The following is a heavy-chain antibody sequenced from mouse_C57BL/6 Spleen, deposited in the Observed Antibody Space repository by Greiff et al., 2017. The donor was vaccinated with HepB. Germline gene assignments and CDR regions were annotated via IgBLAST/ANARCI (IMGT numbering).Heavy chain of an antibody. D-gene: IGHD4-1*01. CDR3: ARDGTDYAMDY. V-gene: IGHV5-4*01. Sequence: EVHLVESGGGLVKPGGSLKLSCAASGFTFSSYAMSWVRQTPEKRLEWVATISDGGSYTYYPDNVKGRSTISRDNAKNNLYLQMSHLKSEDTAMYYCARDGTDYAMDYWGQGTSVTVSS. J-gene: IGHJ4*01. CDR2: ISDGGSYT. CDR1: GFTFSSYA.